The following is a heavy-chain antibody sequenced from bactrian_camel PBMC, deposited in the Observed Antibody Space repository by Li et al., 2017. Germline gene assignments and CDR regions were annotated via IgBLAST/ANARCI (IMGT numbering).Heavy chain of an antibody. CDR3: ARDDADWFYGSTWFARKSMTITP. V-gene: IGHV3S26*01. Sequence: HVQLVESGGGSVQAGGSLRLFCQASGYTDSSYCMGWFRQAPGKEREGVVAIDSDGSTRYADSVRGRFTISKDNAKNTLYLQLNSLKAEDTAMYFCARDDADWFYGSTWFARKSMTITPGVRGPGHRL. CDR1: GYTDSSYC. D-gene: IGHD6*01. CDR2: IDSDGST. J-gene: IGHJ4*01.